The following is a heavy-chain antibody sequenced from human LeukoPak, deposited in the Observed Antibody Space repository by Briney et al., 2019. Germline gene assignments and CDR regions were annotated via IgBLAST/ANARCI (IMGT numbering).Heavy chain of an antibody. Sequence: SVKVSCKTSGDTFTSHIFSWVRQAPGQGLEWMGRIIPVLNIPNYSQQFQGRVTITADKSTDTVYMALSNLTSADTAIYFCARAMTCRQLDVWGQGTAVAVSS. CDR2: IIPVLNIP. J-gene: IGHJ6*02. CDR3: ARAMTCRQLDV. D-gene: IGHD2-21*02. V-gene: IGHV1-69*02. CDR1: GDTFTSHI.